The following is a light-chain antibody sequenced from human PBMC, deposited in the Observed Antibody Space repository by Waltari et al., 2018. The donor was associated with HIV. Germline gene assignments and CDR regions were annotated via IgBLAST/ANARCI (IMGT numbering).Light chain of an antibody. Sequence: EIVMTQSPATLSVSPGETATLSSRASQSVSSNLAWYQQKPGQAPRLLIYGASTRATGIPARFSGSGSGTEFTLTISSLQSEDFAVYYCQQYNNWPRTFGPGTKVDIK. CDR1: QSVSSN. V-gene: IGKV3-15*01. CDR3: QQYNNWPRT. J-gene: IGKJ3*01. CDR2: GAS.